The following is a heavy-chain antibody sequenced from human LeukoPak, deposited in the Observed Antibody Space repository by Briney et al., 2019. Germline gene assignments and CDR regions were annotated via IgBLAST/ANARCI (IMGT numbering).Heavy chain of an antibody. CDR1: GYTFTSYD. V-gene: IGHV1-8*02. CDR3: ARGFFGSGWYGYYYMDV. J-gene: IGHJ6*03. D-gene: IGHD6-19*01. CDR2: MNPNSGNT. Sequence: GASVKVSCKASGYTFTSYDINWVRQATGQGLEWMGWMNPNSGNTGYAQKFRGRVTMTRNTSISTAYMELSSLRSEDTAVYYCARGFFGSGWYGYYYMDVWGKGTSLTVSS.